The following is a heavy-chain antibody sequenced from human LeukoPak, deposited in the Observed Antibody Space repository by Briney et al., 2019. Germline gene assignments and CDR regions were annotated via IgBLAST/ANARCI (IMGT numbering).Heavy chain of an antibody. CDR2: ISAYNGNT. J-gene: IGHJ4*02. V-gene: IGHV1-18*01. CDR3: ARDFALLRYFSGGNCPQGY. Sequence: ASVKVSCKASGYTFTSYGISWVRQAPGQGLEWMGWISAYNGNTNYAQKLQGRVTMTTDTSTSTAYMELRSLRSDDTAVYYCARDFALLRYFSGGNCPQGYWGQGTLVTVSS. D-gene: IGHD2-15*01. CDR1: GYTFTSYG.